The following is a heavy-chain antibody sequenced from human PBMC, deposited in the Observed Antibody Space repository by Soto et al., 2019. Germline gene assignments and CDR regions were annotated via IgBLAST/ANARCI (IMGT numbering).Heavy chain of an antibody. D-gene: IGHD6-13*01. CDR3: ARKPGIAAPRNPNSFDH. J-gene: IGHJ4*02. V-gene: IGHV1-69*13. Sequence: ASVKVSCKASGGTFSSYAISWVRQAPGQRLEWMGGIIPIFGTANYAQKFQGRVTITADESTSTAYMELSSLRSEDTAVYYCARKPGIAAPRNPNSFDHWGLGTLVTVSS. CDR2: IIPIFGTA. CDR1: GGTFSSYA.